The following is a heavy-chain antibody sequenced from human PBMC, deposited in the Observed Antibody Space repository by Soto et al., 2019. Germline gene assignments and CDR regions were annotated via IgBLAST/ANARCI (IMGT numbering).Heavy chain of an antibody. Sequence: GGSLRLSCAASGFTFSSYSLSWVRQAPGKGLDWVSAIRGSGDNTYYADSVKGRFTISRDNTKNTLYLQMNSLRAEDTAVYYCAKSPTMVRGLIFDYWGQGALVTSPQ. D-gene: IGHD3-10*01. CDR2: IRGSGDNT. V-gene: IGHV3-23*01. J-gene: IGHJ4*02. CDR3: AKSPTMVRGLIFDY. CDR1: GFTFSSYS.